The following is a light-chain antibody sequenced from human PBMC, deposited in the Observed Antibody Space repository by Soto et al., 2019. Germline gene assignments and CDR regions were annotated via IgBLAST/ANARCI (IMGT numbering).Light chain of an antibody. CDR1: SSDVGAYNY. V-gene: IGLV2-8*01. J-gene: IGLJ1*01. CDR3: SSSAGTNNLYV. CDR2: EVN. Sequence: QSVLTQPPSASGSPGQSVTISCTGTSSDVGAYNYVSWYQQHPGKVPKLMIYEVNKRPSGVPDRFSGSKSGNTASLTVSGLQAEDEADYYCSSSAGTNNLYVFGTGTKVTVL.